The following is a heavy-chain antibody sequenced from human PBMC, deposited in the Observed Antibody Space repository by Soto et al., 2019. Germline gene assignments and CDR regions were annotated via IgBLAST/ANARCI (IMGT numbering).Heavy chain of an antibody. J-gene: IGHJ3*02. CDR2: IYYSGST. V-gene: IGHV4-31*03. D-gene: IGHD2-2*01. CDR3: ARDTPRSYQLLGPDAFDI. CDR1: GGSISSGGYY. Sequence: QVQLQESGPGLVKPSQTLSLTCTVSGGSISSGGYYWSWIRQHPGKGLEWIGYIYYSGSTYYNPYLKSRVTISVDTSKNQFSLKLSSVTAADTAVYYCARDTPRSYQLLGPDAFDIWGQGTMVTVSS.